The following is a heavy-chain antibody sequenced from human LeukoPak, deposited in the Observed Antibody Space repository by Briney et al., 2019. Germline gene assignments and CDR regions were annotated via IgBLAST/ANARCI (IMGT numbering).Heavy chain of an antibody. Sequence: SETLSLTCTVSGGSISSYYWSWIRHPPGKGLEWIGYIYYSGSTNYNPSLKSRVTISVDTSKNQFSLKLSSVTAADTAVYYCARLSTSGSRLDYWGQRTLVTVSS. CDR2: IYYSGST. J-gene: IGHJ4*02. V-gene: IGHV4-59*08. CDR1: GGSISSYY. CDR3: ARLSTSGSRLDY. D-gene: IGHD1-26*01.